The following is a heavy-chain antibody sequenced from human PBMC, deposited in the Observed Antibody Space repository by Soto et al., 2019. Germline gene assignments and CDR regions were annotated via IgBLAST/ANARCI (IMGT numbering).Heavy chain of an antibody. CDR1: GYTLSNYA. CDR3: ARKGSGSGSYFDYYYGMDV. D-gene: IGHD3-10*01. Sequence: GASVKISCTASGYTLSNYAMHLVCQAPGQRLEWMGWINAGNGNTRYSQKFQGRVTITRDTSASTAYMELSSLRSEDTAMYYCARKGSGSGSYFDYYYGMDVWGQGTTVTVSS. V-gene: IGHV1-3*01. J-gene: IGHJ6*02. CDR2: INAGNGNT.